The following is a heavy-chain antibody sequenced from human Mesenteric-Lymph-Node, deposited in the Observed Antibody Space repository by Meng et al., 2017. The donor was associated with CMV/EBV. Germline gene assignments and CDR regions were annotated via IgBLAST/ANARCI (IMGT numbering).Heavy chain of an antibody. J-gene: IGHJ4*02. D-gene: IGHD1-26*01. CDR2: IYTGDSDT. Sequence: GESLKISCKGSGYIFTNSWIGWVRQMPGKGLEWVGIIYTGDSDTKYSPSFQGRVTISADKSVTTAYLQWSSLQASDTAMYYCVRGGGSYPFDYWGQGTLVTVSS. CDR1: GYIFTNSW. CDR3: VRGGGSYPFDY. V-gene: IGHV5-51*01.